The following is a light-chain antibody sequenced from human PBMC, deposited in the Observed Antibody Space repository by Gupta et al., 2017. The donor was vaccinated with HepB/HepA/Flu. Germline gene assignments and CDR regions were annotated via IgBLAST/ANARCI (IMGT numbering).Light chain of an antibody. J-gene: IGLJ2*01. CDR3: AAWDDSLSGLV. CDR1: SSNIGSNY. CDR2: RNN. Sequence: HSVLTQPPSASWTPGQRVTISCSGSSSNIGSNYVYWYQQLPGTAPKLLIYRNNQRPSGVPDRFSGSKSGTSASLAISGLRSEDEADYYCAAWDDSLSGLVFGGGTKLTVL. V-gene: IGLV1-47*01.